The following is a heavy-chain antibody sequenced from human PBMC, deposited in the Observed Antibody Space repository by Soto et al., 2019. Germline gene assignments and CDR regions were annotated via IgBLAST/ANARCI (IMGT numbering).Heavy chain of an antibody. Sequence: QVQLQESGPGVVKPSETLSLTCTVSGGSISSYYWTWIRQPPGKGLEWIAYIYYSGGANYNPSLKSRVTISVDTSKSEFSLRVTSVTAADTAVYYCARLYPEYYYYYMDVWGKGTTVTVSS. CDR3: ARLYPEYYYYYMDV. CDR2: IYYSGGA. J-gene: IGHJ6*03. CDR1: GGSISSYY. D-gene: IGHD3-16*02. V-gene: IGHV4-59*01.